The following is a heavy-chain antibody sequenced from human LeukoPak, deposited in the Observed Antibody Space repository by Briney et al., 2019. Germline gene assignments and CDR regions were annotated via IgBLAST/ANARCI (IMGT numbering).Heavy chain of an antibody. J-gene: IGHJ3*02. CDR2: ISGSGGRT. D-gene: IGHD5-18*01. Sequence: GGSLRLSCAGSGFTFSSYAMSWVRQAPGKGLEWVSGISGSGGRTYYADSVKGRFTISRDNSKNTLYLQMNSLRAEDTAVYYCAKVSDTAMAYDAFDIWGQGTMVTVSS. CDR3: AKVSDTAMAYDAFDI. V-gene: IGHV3-23*01. CDR1: GFTFSSYA.